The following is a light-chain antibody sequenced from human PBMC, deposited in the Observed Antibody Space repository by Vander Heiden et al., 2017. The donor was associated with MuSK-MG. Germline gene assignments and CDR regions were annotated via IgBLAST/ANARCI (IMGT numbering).Light chain of an antibody. CDR3: AAWDDSLNGVV. CDR1: GSNLGSNT. J-gene: IGLJ2*01. V-gene: IGLV1-44*01. CDR2: SNN. Sequence: QSVLTQPPSASGTPGQRVTITCSGSGSNLGSNTLNWYQQLPGTAPKLLIYSNNQRPSGGPARFSGSKSGTSAALAISGLQSEDEADYYCAAWDDSLNGVVFGGGTKLTVL.